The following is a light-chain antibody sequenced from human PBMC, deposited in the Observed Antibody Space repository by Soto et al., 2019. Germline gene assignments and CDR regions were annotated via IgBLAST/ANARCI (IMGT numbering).Light chain of an antibody. V-gene: IGLV2-23*01. CDR1: SSDVGFYNL. J-gene: IGLJ1*01. Sequence: QSVLTQPASVYGSPGQSITISCTGTSSDVGFYNLVSWYQHHPGNAPKCLIYEGTKRPSGVSSRFSSFKSGNSASLTISGLQAEDEAHYFCCTYAGSSFCVLGTGTKVTVL. CDR2: EGT. CDR3: CTYAGSSFCV.